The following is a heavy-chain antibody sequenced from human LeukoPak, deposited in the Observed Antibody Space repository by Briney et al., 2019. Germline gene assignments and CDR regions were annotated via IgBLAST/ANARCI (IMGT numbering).Heavy chain of an antibody. V-gene: IGHV1-2*02. CDR2: VNPNNGAT. CDR1: GYTFTDFY. CDR3: ARQQFSHTCFDN. D-gene: IGHD4-11*01. Sequence: ASVKVFCKTSGYTFTDFYIHWVRQAPGQGLEWMGWVNPNNGATKFAQKFQGRVTVTRDTSISTAYMDVTRLMADDTAVYFCARQQFSHTCFDNWGQGTMVTVSS. J-gene: IGHJ4*02.